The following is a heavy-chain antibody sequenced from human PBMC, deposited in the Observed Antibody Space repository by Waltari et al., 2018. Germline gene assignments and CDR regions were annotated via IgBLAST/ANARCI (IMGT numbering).Heavy chain of an antibody. V-gene: IGHV1-46*01. J-gene: IGHJ4*02. Sequence: QVQLVQSGAEVKKPGASVTVSCKASGYTFTNYSLHWVRQAPGQGLEWMGRINPSGSSTSYALKFEDRVTMTRDTSTSTVYMQLSSLKSEDTAIYYCARDSSSSGKGDYWGQGTLVTVSS. CDR3: ARDSSSSGKGDY. D-gene: IGHD6-6*01. CDR2: INPSGSST. CDR1: GYTFTNYS.